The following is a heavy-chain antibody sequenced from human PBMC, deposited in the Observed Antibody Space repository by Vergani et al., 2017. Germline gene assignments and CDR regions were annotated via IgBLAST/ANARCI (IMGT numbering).Heavy chain of an antibody. CDR2: INPNSGGT. CDR1: GYTFTGYY. D-gene: IGHD6-13*01. Sequence: QVQLVQSGAEVKKPGASVKVSCKASGYTFTGYYMHWVRQAPGQGLEWMGWINPNSGGTNYAQKFQGWVTMTRDTSISTAYMELSRLRSDDTAVYYCARDGGSISWVNWFDPWGQGTLVTVSS. J-gene: IGHJ5*02. V-gene: IGHV1-2*04. CDR3: ARDGGSISWVNWFDP.